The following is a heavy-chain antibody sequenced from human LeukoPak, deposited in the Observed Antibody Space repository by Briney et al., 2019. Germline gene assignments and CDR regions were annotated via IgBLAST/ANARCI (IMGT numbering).Heavy chain of an antibody. Sequence: GGSLRLSCAASGFTFSNYAMHWVRQAPGQGLEWVAIISNDGSDERSADSVKGRFTISRDNSKKTLYLQMNSLRADDTAVYYCARPTPGEFSFLIDYWGQGTLVTVSS. CDR2: ISNDGSDE. CDR3: ARPTPGEFSFLIDY. J-gene: IGHJ4*02. D-gene: IGHD3-16*02. CDR1: GFTFSNYA. V-gene: IGHV3-30*01.